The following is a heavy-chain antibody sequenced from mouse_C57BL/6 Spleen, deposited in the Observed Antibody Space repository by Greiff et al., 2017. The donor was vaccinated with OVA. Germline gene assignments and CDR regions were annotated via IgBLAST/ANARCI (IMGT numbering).Heavy chain of an antibody. CDR2: INPNNGGT. D-gene: IGHD2-4*01. CDR3: ARAYDYDREDYYAMDY. V-gene: IGHV1-18*01. CDR1: GYTFTDYN. J-gene: IGHJ4*01. Sequence: VQLQQSGPELVKPGASVKIPCKASGYTFTDYNMDWVQQSHGKSLEWIGDINPNNGGTIYNQKFTGKATLTVDKAVSTAYMELRSLTSEYTAVYYCARAYDYDREDYYAMDYGGQGTSVTVSS.